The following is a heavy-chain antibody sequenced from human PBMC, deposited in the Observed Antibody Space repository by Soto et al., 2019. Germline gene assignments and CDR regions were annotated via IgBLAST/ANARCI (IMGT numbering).Heavy chain of an antibody. V-gene: IGHV4-34*01. CDR2: VNHSGST. CDR1: GGSFSGYY. Sequence: SETLSLTCAVYGGSFSGYYWSWIRQPPGKGLEWIGEVNHSGSTNYNPSLKSRVTISVDTSKNQFSLKLSSVTAADTAVYYCARPRRYYGSGSYYPWGQGTLVTVSS. D-gene: IGHD3-10*01. CDR3: ARPRRYYGSGSYYP. J-gene: IGHJ5*02.